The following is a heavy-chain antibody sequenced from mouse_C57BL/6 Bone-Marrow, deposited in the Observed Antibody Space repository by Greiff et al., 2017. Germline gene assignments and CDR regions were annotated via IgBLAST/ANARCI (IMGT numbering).Heavy chain of an antibody. D-gene: IGHD1-1*01. J-gene: IGHJ3*01. Sequence: QVQLQQPGAELVMPGASVKLSCKASGYTFTSYWMHWVKQRPGQGLEWIGEIAPSDSYTNYNQKFQGKSTLTVDKSSSTADMQLSSLTSEDSAVYYCASHCYGSSPFAYWGQGTLVTVSA. CDR1: GYTFTSYW. CDR3: ASHCYGSSPFAY. CDR2: IAPSDSYT. V-gene: IGHV1-69*01.